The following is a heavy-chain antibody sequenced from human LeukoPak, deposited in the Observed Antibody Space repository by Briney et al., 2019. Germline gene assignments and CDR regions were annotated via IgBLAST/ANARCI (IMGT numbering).Heavy chain of an antibody. D-gene: IGHD3-9*01. CDR2: IYYSGST. Sequence: SETLSLTCTVSGGSISSYYWSWIRQPPGKGLEWIGYIYYSGSTNYNPSLKSRVTISVDTSKNQSSLKLSSVTAADTAVYYCARGHYILTGYLDYYYYGMDVWGQGTMVTVSS. J-gene: IGHJ6*02. CDR1: GGSISSYY. CDR3: ARGHYILTGYLDYYYYGMDV. V-gene: IGHV4-59*01.